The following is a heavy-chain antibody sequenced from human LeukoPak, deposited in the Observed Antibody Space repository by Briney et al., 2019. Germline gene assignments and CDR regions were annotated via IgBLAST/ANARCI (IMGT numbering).Heavy chain of an antibody. V-gene: IGHV3-30-3*01. J-gene: IGHJ6*02. CDR1: GFTFSSYA. Sequence: PGGSLRLSCAASGFTFSSYAMSWVRQAPGKGLEWVAVISYDGGNKYYADSVKGRFTISRDNSKNTLYLQMNSLRAEDTAVYYCARDLGALSSYGMDVWGQGTTVTVSS. D-gene: IGHD3-10*02. CDR2: ISYDGGNK. CDR3: ARDLGALSSYGMDV.